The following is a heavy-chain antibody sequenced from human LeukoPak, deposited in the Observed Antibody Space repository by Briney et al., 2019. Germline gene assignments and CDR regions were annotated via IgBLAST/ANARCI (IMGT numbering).Heavy chain of an antibody. J-gene: IGHJ5*02. D-gene: IGHD6-6*01. Sequence: PSETLSLTCAVYGGSFSAYYWSWLRQPPGKGLEWIGEINHSGSTNYNPSLKSRVTLSADTSKNQFSLKVRSVTAADTAVYYCARGVQLAGRPWSDPWGQGTLVTVSS. CDR3: ARGVQLAGRPWSDP. CDR2: INHSGST. CDR1: GGSFSAYY. V-gene: IGHV4-34*01.